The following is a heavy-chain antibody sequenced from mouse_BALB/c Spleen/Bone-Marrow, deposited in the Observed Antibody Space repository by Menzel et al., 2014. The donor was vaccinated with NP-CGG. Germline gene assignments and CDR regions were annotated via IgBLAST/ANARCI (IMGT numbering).Heavy chain of an antibody. J-gene: IGHJ2*01. Sequence: EVKLVESGGGLVQPGGSLKLSCAASGFTLSSYGMSWVRQTPDKRLELVATINSNGGSTYYPDSVKGRFTISRDNAKNTLYLQMSSLKSEDTAMYYCARERYYGNGRIFEYWAKAPLSQSPQ. CDR2: INSNGGST. D-gene: IGHD1-1*01. V-gene: IGHV5-6-3*01. CDR3: ARERYYGNGRIFEY. CDR1: GFTLSSYG.